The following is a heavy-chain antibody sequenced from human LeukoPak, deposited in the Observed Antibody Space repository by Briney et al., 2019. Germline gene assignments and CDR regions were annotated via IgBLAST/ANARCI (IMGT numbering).Heavy chain of an antibody. CDR2: RYYSGST. CDR1: GGSISSGDYY. CDR3: ARYFLDDFQH. Sequence: SETLSLTCTVSGGSISSGDYYWSWIRQPPGKGLEWIGYRYYSGSTYYNPSLKSRVTISVDTSKNQFSLKLSSVTAADTAVYYCARYFLDDFQHWGQGTLVTVSS. V-gene: IGHV4-30-4*08. D-gene: IGHD3-9*01. J-gene: IGHJ1*01.